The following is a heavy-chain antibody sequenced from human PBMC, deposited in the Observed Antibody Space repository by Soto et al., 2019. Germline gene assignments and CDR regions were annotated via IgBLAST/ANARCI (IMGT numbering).Heavy chain of an antibody. D-gene: IGHD6-13*01. CDR2: MNPNTGNT. CDR3: AIGHYNIIWYYAFDY. Sequence: QVQLVQSGAEVKKPGASVKVSCKASGYTFTSYDINWVRQATGQGLEWLGWMNPNTGNTGSAQKFQGRVTMTRDTSVSTVYMELSSLRSEDTAVYYCAIGHYNIIWYYAFDYWGQGTLVTVSS. CDR1: GYTFTSYD. V-gene: IGHV1-8*01. J-gene: IGHJ4*02.